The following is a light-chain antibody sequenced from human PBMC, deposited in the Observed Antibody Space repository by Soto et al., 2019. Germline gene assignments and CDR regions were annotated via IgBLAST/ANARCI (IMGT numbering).Light chain of an antibody. CDR1: QSVSSTY. J-gene: IGKJ1*01. CDR3: QWYGTSPTWT. CDR2: GAS. V-gene: IGKV3-20*01. Sequence: EIVLTQSPGTLSLSPGERATISCRASQSVSSTYLAWYQQKPGQAPRLLIYGASSRATGIPDRFSGSGSGTDFTLTISRLEPEDFAVYYCQWYGTSPTWTFGQGTKVDIK.